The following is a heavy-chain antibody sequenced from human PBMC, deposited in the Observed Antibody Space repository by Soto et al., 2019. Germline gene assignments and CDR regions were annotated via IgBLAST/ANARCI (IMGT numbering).Heavy chain of an antibody. Sequence: EVQLMESGGGLVEPGGALRLSCVGSGFVFSDAWMNWLRQAPGKAPEWVCRIKSETDGGTTDYAPSVKGRFTISRDDSKNQVFLELNSLRIEDTALYYCTPNYDHWSGFFSWGQGTPVTVSS. D-gene: IGHD3-3*01. V-gene: IGHV3-15*07. CDR3: TPNYDHWSGFFS. CDR2: IKSETDGGTT. J-gene: IGHJ5*02. CDR1: GFVFSDAW.